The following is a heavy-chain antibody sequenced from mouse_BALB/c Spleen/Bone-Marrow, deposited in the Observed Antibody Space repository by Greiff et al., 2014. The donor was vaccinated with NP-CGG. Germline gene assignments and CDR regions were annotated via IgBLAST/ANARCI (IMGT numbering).Heavy chain of an antibody. CDR3: AREGVDYFDY. Sequence: EVKLQESGPELVKPGASVKVSCKASGYTFTSYVIHWVKQKPGQGLEWIGYINPYNDATKFNERFKGKATLTSDKSSSTAYMVLSSLTSEDSAVYYCAREGVDYFDYWGQGTTLTVSS. CDR1: GYTFTSYV. CDR2: INPYNDAT. V-gene: IGHV1-14*01. J-gene: IGHJ2*01.